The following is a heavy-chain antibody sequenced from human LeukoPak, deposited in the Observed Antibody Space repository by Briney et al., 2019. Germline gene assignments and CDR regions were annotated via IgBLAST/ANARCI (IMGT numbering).Heavy chain of an antibody. V-gene: IGHV4-39*01. D-gene: IGHD6-13*01. CDR3: ARRASYSSSWFSNWFDP. CDR1: GGSISSSSYY. J-gene: IGHJ5*02. CDR2: IYYSGSP. Sequence: SETLSLTCTVSGGSISSSSYYWGWIRQPPGKGLEWIGSIYYSGSPYYNPSLKSRVTISVDPSKNQFSLKLSSVTAADTAVYYCARRASYSSSWFSNWFDPWGQGTLVTVSS.